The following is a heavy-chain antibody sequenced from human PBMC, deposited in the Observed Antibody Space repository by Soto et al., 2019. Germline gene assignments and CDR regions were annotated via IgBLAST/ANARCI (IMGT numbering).Heavy chain of an antibody. CDR3: ARGGGSADFDY. D-gene: IGHD2-15*01. V-gene: IGHV4-59*01. Sequence: PSETLSLTCTVSGGSISSYYWSWIRQPPGKGLEWIGYIYYSGSTNYNPSLKSRVTISVDTSKNQFSLKLSSVTAADTAVYYCARGGGSADFDYWGQGTLVTVS. CDR1: GGSISSYY. CDR2: IYYSGST. J-gene: IGHJ4*02.